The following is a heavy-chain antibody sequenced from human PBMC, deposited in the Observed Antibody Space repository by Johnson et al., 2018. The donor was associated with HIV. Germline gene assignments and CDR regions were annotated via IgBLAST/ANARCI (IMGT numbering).Heavy chain of an antibody. V-gene: IGHV3-15*01. J-gene: IGHJ3*02. CDR2: IKSKTVGGPT. CDR1: GFTFSDAW. Sequence: VQLVESGGGWVKPGGSLRLSCAASGFTFSDAWLSWVRQAPGKGLAWVGRIKSKTVGGPTDYAAPVKGRFTISRDNSKNTLYLQMTSLRAEDTAVYYCARFPPGERDDAFDIWGQGTMVTVSS. D-gene: IGHD1-1*01. CDR3: ARFPPGERDDAFDI.